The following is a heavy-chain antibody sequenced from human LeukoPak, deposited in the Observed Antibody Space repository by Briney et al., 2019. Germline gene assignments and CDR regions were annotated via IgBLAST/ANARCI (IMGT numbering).Heavy chain of an antibody. Sequence: PSETLSLTCAVYGGSSSGYYWSWIRLPPGKGLEWIGEINHSGSTNYNPSLKSRVTISVDTSKNQFSLKLSSVTAADTAVYYCARRRVGLNWFDPWGQGTLVTVSS. J-gene: IGHJ5*02. CDR3: ARRRVGLNWFDP. V-gene: IGHV4-34*01. CDR2: INHSGST. D-gene: IGHD2-2*01. CDR1: GGSSSGYY.